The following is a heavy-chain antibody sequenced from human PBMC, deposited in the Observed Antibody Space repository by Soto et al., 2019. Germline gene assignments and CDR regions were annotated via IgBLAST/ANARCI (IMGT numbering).Heavy chain of an antibody. CDR2: INPNSGVT. CDR1: GDRFTDYY. Sequence: QVQLVQSGAEVKEPGASVTVSCRASGDRFTDYYMHWVRQAPGQGLEWMGWINPNSGVTKYAQKFQGWGTKTRDKAIRAVYMEPSRVGFDDTANYYCARESGGATATLDYYYFYMDVWGTGTTVTVSS. CDR3: ARESGGATATLDYYYFYMDV. J-gene: IGHJ6*03. V-gene: IGHV1-2*04. D-gene: IGHD5-12*01.